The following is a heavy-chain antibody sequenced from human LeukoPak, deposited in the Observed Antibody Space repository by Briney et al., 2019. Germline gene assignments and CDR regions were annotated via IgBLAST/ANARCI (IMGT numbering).Heavy chain of an antibody. CDR2: IKQEGRAK. J-gene: IGHJ4*02. D-gene: IGHD5-12*01. Sequence: GGSLRLSCVASGFTFSSHWVRGVREARGKGREGVANIKQEGRAKYYVDSVNGRFTISRDNPKNSLYLQMNSLRVEETAVYYCARLIEAAGIDFWGQGTLVTVSS. V-gene: IGHV3-7*01. CDR1: GFTFSSHW. CDR3: ARLIEAAGIDF.